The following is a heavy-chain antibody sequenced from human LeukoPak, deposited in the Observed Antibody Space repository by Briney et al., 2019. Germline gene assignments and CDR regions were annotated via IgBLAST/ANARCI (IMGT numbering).Heavy chain of an antibody. CDR1: GGSFSGYY. CDR2: INHSGST. CDR3: AKRNRAAAQIDAFDI. V-gene: IGHV4-34*01. J-gene: IGHJ3*02. D-gene: IGHD6-13*01. Sequence: PSETLSLTCAVYGGSFSGYYWSWIRQPPGKGLEWIGEINHSGSTNYNPSLKSRVTISVDTSKNQFSLKLSSVTAADTAVYYCAKRNRAAAQIDAFDIWGQGTMVTVSS.